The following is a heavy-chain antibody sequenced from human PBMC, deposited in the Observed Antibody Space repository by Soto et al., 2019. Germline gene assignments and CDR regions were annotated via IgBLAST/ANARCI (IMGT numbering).Heavy chain of an antibody. V-gene: IGHV3-23*01. CDR1: GFTFSNYA. J-gene: IGHJ4*02. D-gene: IGHD2-21*02. CDR3: AKDRTVAARNFDH. Sequence: QPGGSLRLSCAASGFTFSNYAMGWVRQAPGKGLEWVSSISTSIDATYYADSVKGRFTISRDDSKNMVYLQMNSLRAEDTAVYYCAKDRTVAARNFDHWGQGTLVTVSS. CDR2: ISTSIDAT.